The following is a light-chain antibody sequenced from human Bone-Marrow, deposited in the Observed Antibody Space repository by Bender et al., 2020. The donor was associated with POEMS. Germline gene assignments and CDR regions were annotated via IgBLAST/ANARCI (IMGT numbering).Light chain of an antibody. CDR2: DVT. Sequence: QSALTQPPSASGSPGQSITISCTGTSSDVGGYNYVSWYQQHTGKAPKLVIFDVTKRPSGVPDRFSGSKSGTSASLAITGLQSDDEAIYFCVAWDASLNGWVFGGGTKLTVL. CDR3: VAWDASLNGWV. V-gene: IGLV2-8*01. J-gene: IGLJ3*02. CDR1: SSDVGGYNY.